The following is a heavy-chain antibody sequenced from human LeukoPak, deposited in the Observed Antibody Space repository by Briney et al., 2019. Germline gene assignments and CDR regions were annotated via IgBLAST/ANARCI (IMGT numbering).Heavy chain of an antibody. CDR2: IRSKIYGGTP. J-gene: IGHJ4*02. Sequence: GGSLTLSCTVSGFTFGDYAMTWVRHPPGQGLECVGFIRSKIYGGTPDYAASVKGRFTIVKDESKGVAYLQMNSLNTEGTAVYYCTRDQSPYYWGQGTLVTVSS. CDR3: TRDQSPYY. V-gene: IGHV3-49*04. CDR1: GFTFGDYA.